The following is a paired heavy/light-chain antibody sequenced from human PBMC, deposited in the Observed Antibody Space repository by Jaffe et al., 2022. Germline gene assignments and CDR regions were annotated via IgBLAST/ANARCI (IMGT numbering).Heavy chain of an antibody. CDR3: AREVDTTQSNYYGSGRNAFDI. CDR1: GGTFSSYT. J-gene: IGHJ3*02. D-gene: IGHD3-10*01. CDR2: IIPILGIA. V-gene: IGHV1-69*08. Sequence: QVQLVQSGAEVKKPGSSVKVSCKASGGTFSSYTISWVRQAPGQGLEWMGRIIPILGIANYAQKFQGRVTITADKSTSTAYMELSSLRSEDTAVYYCAREVDTTQSNYYGSGRNAFDIWGQGTMVTVSS.
Light chain of an antibody. CDR3: QQRSNWPPLYT. V-gene: IGKV3-11*01. CDR1: QSVSSY. Sequence: EIVLTQSPATLSLSPGERATLSCRASQSVSSYLAWYQQKPGQAPRLLIYDASNRATGIPARFSGSGSGTDFTLTISSLEPEDFAVYYCQQRSNWPPLYTFGQGTKLEIK. J-gene: IGKJ2*01. CDR2: DAS.